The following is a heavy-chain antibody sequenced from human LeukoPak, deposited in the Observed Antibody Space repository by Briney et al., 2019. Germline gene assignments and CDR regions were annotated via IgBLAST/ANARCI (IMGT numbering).Heavy chain of an antibody. CDR2: ISGDGGST. V-gene: IGHV3-43*02. CDR1: GFTFSTYG. Sequence: PGRSLRLSCVASGFTFSTYGMHWVRQAPGKGLEWVSLISGDGGSTYYADSVKGRFTISRDNSKNSLYLQMNSLRTEDTALYYCAKDIMPNIVVVVAATGYDYWGQGTLVTVSS. J-gene: IGHJ4*02. CDR3: AKDIMPNIVVVVAATGYDY. D-gene: IGHD2-15*01.